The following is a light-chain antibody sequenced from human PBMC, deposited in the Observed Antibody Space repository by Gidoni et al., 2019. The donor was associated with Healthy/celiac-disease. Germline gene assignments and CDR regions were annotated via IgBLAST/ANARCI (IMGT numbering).Light chain of an antibody. CDR1: QNISRY. Sequence: DIQMTQSPSSLSASVGVRVTITCRASQNISRYLNWYQQKPGKATKFLIYVASSLQSGVPSRFSGGGSGTDFTLTISRLQPEDFATYYGQQSYSTLPLTFGGGTKVEIK. CDR2: VAS. CDR3: QQSYSTLPLT. J-gene: IGKJ4*01. V-gene: IGKV1-39*01.